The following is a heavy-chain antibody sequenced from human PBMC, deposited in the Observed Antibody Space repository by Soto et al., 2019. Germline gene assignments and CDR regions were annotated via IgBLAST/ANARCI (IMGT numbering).Heavy chain of an antibody. Sequence: EVQLVESGGGLVQPVGSLRLSCAVSGFTVSNNYMTSVRQAPGKALEWVSNFYSGGGTNYADSVKGRFTISRDSSTNTLYLQMDSRRVEDTGVYYCARDPGVNWAWGKGTTVTVSS. V-gene: IGHV3-66*01. D-gene: IGHD2-8*01. J-gene: IGHJ6*04. CDR3: ARDPGVNWA. CDR1: GFTVSNNY. CDR2: FYSGGGT.